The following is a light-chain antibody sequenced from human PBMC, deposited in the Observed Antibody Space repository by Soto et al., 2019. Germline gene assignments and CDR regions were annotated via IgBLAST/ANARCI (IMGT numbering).Light chain of an antibody. J-gene: IGKJ1*01. CDR1: QDISHF. CDR2: DAS. CDR3: QQYNSWWT. Sequence: DIQMTQYPSAMSASVGDRVTITCRASQDISHFLAWFQQKPGKAPKLLIYDASSLESGVPSRFSGSGSGTIFTLTISSLQPDDFATYYCQQYNSWWTFGQGTKVDIK. V-gene: IGKV1-17*03.